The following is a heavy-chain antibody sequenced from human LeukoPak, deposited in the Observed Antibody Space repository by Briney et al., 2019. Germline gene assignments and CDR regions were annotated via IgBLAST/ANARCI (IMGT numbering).Heavy chain of an antibody. V-gene: IGHV1-46*01. CDR1: GYTFTSNY. J-gene: IGHJ4*02. D-gene: IGHD5-12*01. CDR2: IYPRDGST. CDR3: ATETATLTHDY. Sequence: GASVKVSCKASGYTFTSNYIHWVRQAPGQGLEWMGMIYPRDGSTSYAQKFQGRVTVTRDTSTSTVHMELSGLRSEDTAVYYCATETATLTHDYWGQGTLVTVSS.